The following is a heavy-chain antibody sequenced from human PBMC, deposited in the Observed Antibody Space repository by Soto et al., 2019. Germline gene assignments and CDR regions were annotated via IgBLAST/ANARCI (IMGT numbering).Heavy chain of an antibody. J-gene: IGHJ4*02. CDR3: AKFIYRTWLGFFDY. V-gene: IGHV3-23*01. Sequence: EVQLLESGGGLVQPGGSLRLSCAASGFTFSSYAMSWVRQAPGKGLEWVSAISGSGRSTYYPDSVQGRFTISRDNSKNTLYLQMNSLRAEDTAVYYCAKFIYRTWLGFFDYWGQGTLVTVSS. CDR1: GFTFSSYA. D-gene: IGHD6-19*01. CDR2: ISGSGRST.